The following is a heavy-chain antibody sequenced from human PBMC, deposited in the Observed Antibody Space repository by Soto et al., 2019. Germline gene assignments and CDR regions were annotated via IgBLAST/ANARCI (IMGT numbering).Heavy chain of an antibody. CDR1: GGTFSSYA. CDR3: ARDGYCTNGVCYD. Sequence: ASVKVSCKASGGTFSSYAISWVRQAPGQGPEWMGGIIPIFGTANYAQKFQGRVTITADESTSTAYMELSSLRSEDTAVYYCARDGYCTNGVCYDWGQGTLVTVSS. D-gene: IGHD2-8*01. CDR2: IIPIFGTA. J-gene: IGHJ4*02. V-gene: IGHV1-69*13.